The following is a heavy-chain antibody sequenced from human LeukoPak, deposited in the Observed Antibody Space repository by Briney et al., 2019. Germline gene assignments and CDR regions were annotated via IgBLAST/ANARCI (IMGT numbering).Heavy chain of an antibody. CDR3: ARNENLGQWLVAFAFDI. CDR1: GYTFTGYY. Sequence: SVKVSCKASGYTFTGYYMHWVRQAPGQGLEWMGGIIPIFGTANYAQKFQGRVTITADESTSTAYMELSSLRSEDTAVYYCARNENLGQWLVAFAFDIWGQGTMVTVSS. CDR2: IIPIFGTA. D-gene: IGHD6-19*01. V-gene: IGHV1-69*13. J-gene: IGHJ3*02.